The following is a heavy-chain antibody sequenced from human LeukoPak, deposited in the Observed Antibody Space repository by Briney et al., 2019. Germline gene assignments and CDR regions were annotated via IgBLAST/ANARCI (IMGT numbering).Heavy chain of an antibody. D-gene: IGHD1-26*01. Sequence: PGGSLVLPCASLGFSFSSYCMHRVREAPGKGLEWGAAISYDGSNKYYAVSVKGRSTISRDNSKHTLYLQMNSLRAEDTAVYYCAREKMSRGVGFDYWGQGTLVTVSS. CDR2: ISYDGSNK. J-gene: IGHJ4*02. V-gene: IGHV3-30*01. CDR1: GFSFSSYC. CDR3: AREKMSRGVGFDY.